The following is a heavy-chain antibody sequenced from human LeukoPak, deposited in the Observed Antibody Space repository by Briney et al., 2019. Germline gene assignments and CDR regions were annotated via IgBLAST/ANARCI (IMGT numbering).Heavy chain of an antibody. Sequence: GASVKVSCKASGYTFTSYDINWVRQAAGQGLEWMGWMNPNSGNTGYAQKFQGSVTMTRNTSISTAYMELSSLRSEDTAVYYCARGRISARGAFDPWGQGTLVTVSS. D-gene: IGHD3-3*02. CDR1: GYTFTSYD. CDR2: MNPNSGNT. J-gene: IGHJ5*02. V-gene: IGHV1-8*01. CDR3: ARGRISARGAFDP.